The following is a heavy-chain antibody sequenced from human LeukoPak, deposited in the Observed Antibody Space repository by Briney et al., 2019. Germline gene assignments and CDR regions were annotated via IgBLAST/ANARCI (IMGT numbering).Heavy chain of an antibody. D-gene: IGHD3-3*01. V-gene: IGHV1-69*13. CDR3: ARALRHYDFWSGYYFDY. CDR2: IIPIFGTA. CDR1: GGTFSSYA. Sequence: SVKVSCKASGGTFSSYAISWVRQAPGQGLEWMGGIIPIFGTANYAQKLQGRVTITADESKSTAYMELSSLRSEDTAVYYCARALRHYDFWSGYYFDYWGQGTLVTVSS. J-gene: IGHJ4*02.